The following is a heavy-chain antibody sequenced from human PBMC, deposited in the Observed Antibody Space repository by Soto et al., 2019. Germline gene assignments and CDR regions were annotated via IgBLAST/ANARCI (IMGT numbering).Heavy chain of an antibody. CDR3: ARVTFSGYDSGFDY. V-gene: IGHV4-34*01. D-gene: IGHD5-12*01. CDR1: GGSFSGYY. CDR2: INHSGST. J-gene: IGHJ4*02. Sequence: SETLSLTCAVYGGSFSGYYWSWIRQPPGKGLEWIGEINHSGSTNYNPSLKSRVTISVDTSKNQFSLRLSSVTAADTAVYDCARVTFSGYDSGFDYWGQGTMVTVSS.